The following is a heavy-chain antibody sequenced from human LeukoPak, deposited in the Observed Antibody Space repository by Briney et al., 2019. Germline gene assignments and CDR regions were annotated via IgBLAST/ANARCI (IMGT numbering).Heavy chain of an antibody. CDR2: INHSGRT. Sequence: PSETLSLTCAVYGGSFSGYYWSWIRQPPGKGLEWIGEINHSGRTYNNPSLKSRVTISVDTSKNQFSLKLSSVTAADTAVYYCARRTSSSWYYYYYYMDVWGKGITVTVSS. V-gene: IGHV4-34*01. J-gene: IGHJ6*03. CDR1: GGSFSGYY. D-gene: IGHD6-13*01. CDR3: ARRTSSSWYYYYYYMDV.